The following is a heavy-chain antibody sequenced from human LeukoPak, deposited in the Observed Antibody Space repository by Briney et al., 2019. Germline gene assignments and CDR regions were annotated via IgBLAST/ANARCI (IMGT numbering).Heavy chain of an antibody. CDR3: ATRAPYGGNGDY. J-gene: IGHJ4*02. V-gene: IGHV4-34*01. CDR1: GGSFSGYY. Sequence: SETLSLTCAVYGGSFSGYYWSWIRQPPGKGLEWIGKINHSGSTNYNPSLKSRVTISVDTSKNQFSLKLSSVTAADTAVYYCATRAPYGGNGDYWGQGTLVTVSS. D-gene: IGHD4-23*01. CDR2: INHSGST.